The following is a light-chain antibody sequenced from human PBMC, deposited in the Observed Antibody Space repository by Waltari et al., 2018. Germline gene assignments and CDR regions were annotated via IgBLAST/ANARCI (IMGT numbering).Light chain of an antibody. CDR2: DNY. CDR1: SSNTGDTF. Sequence: QSVLTPPPSVSASPGQKVTIPCPGTSSNTGDTFVSWYQQLSGTAPKLLIYDNYKRPAGIPDRFSGSKSGTSATLAISGLQPGDEADYFCGTWDNSLNSGVFGGGTKVTVL. CDR3: GTWDNSLNSGV. V-gene: IGLV1-51*01. J-gene: IGLJ2*01.